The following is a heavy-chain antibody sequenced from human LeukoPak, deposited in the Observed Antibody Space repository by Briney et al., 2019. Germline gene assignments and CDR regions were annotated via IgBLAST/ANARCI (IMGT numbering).Heavy chain of an antibody. CDR2: IYHSGGTT. D-gene: IGHD4-17*01. CDR1: GGSISTYY. CDR3: ARAVTTGLDYFDY. V-gene: IGHV4-59*01. Sequence: SETLSLTCTVSGGSISTYYWSWIRQPPGKGLEWIGYIYHSGGTTNYNPSLKSRVTISLDTSNNQFSLKMNSVTAADTAVYYCARAVTTGLDYFDYWGQGILITVSS. J-gene: IGHJ4*02.